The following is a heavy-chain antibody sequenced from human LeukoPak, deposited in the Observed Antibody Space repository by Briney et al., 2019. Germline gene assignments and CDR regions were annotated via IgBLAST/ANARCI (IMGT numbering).Heavy chain of an antibody. CDR1: GGTFSRYA. J-gene: IGHJ3*02. CDR3: ARSPRYGSSTSCYNAFDI. V-gene: IGHV1-69*01. Sequence: ASVNVSCKASGGTFSRYAISWVRQAPGQGLEGMGGIIAFFGTGNYAQKFQGRVTITADESTSTAYMELSRLRSEDTAVDYCARSPRYGSSTSCYNAFDIWGQGTMVTVSS. D-gene: IGHD2-2*02. CDR2: IIAFFGTG.